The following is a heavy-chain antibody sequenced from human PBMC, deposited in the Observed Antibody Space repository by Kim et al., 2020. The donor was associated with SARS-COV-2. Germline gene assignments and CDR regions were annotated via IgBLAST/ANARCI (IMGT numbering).Heavy chain of an antibody. V-gene: IGHV3-20*03. D-gene: IGHD3-10*01. Sequence: ADSVEGRFTISRDNAKNSIFLEMNSLAAVDTAFYYCARAFYGSGTRGPLDPWGQGTLVTVSS. CDR3: ARAFYGSGTRGPLDP. J-gene: IGHJ5*02.